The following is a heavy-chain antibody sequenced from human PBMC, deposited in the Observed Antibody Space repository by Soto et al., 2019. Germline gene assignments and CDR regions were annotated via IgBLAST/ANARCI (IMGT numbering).Heavy chain of an antibody. V-gene: IGHV4-34*01. Sequence: PSETLSLTCSVYFGSFSGHYLFLILHPPWRLLECIWEINHSVSTNYNPSLKSRVTLSVDTSKNQFSLKLSSVTAADTAKYYCGRGLDSRGDYWGQGTLVPVSS. CDR1: FGSFSGHY. CDR2: INHSVST. J-gene: IGHJ4*02. D-gene: IGHD6-13*01. CDR3: GRGLDSRGDY.